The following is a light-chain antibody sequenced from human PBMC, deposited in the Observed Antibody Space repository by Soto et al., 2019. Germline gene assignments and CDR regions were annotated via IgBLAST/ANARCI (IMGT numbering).Light chain of an antibody. J-gene: IGKJ1*01. CDR1: QSVSTY. Sequence: EIVLTQSPATLSLSPGERATLSCRASQSVSTYLAWYQQRPGQAPRLLIYDESSRATGIPARFSGSGSGTVFTLTISSLEPEDFAIYDCQQRTNWPPRTFGQGTKVEIK. CDR2: DES. V-gene: IGKV3-11*01. CDR3: QQRTNWPPRT.